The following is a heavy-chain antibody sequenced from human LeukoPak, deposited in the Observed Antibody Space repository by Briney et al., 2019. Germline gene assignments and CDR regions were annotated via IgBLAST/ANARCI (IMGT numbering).Heavy chain of an antibody. Sequence: SETLSLTCTVPGGSLSSYYWSWIRQPPGKGLEWIGYIYYSGSTNYNPSLTSRVTISVDTSKNQFSLTLSSVTAADTAVYYCARAGFGGANDYWGQGTLVTVSS. CDR2: IYYSGST. D-gene: IGHD3-3*01. V-gene: IGHV4-59*01. CDR3: ARAGFGGANDY. CDR1: GGSLSSYY. J-gene: IGHJ4*02.